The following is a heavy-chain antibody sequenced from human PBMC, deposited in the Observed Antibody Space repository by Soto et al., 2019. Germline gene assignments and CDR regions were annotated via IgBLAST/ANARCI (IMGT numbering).Heavy chain of an antibody. Sequence: PGGSLSLSCAASGFTFSSYSMNWVRQAPGKGPEWVSFIRSDSSYVYYADSVRGRFTISRDDAKNSRYLQMNSLRDADTAVYYCARVYYYDRSASAIFGYWGQGTLVTVSS. CDR3: ARVYYYDRSASAIFGY. CDR1: GFTFSSYS. CDR2: IRSDSSYV. D-gene: IGHD3-22*01. J-gene: IGHJ4*02. V-gene: IGHV3-48*02.